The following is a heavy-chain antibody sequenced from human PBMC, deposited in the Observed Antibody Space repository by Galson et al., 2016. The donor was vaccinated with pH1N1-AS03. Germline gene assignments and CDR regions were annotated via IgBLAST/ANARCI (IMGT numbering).Heavy chain of an antibody. Sequence: CKASGYTFTNYFMHWVRQAPGQGLEWMGVINPSGGTTRYAQKFQGRVTMTRDTSTSTVYMELSRLRSADTAVYYCARTPAEMATISFDYWGQGTPVTVSS. CDR1: GYTFTNYF. J-gene: IGHJ4*02. CDR2: INPSGGTT. CDR3: ARTPAEMATISFDY. V-gene: IGHV1-46*01. D-gene: IGHD5-24*01.